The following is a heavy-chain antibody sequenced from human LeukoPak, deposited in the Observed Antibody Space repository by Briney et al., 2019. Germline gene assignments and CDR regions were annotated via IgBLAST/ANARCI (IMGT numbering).Heavy chain of an antibody. J-gene: IGHJ4*02. Sequence: PGTSLRLSCTASGFPFSSYGMHWVRRAPGKGLEWVAVAYDDGNNKYYADSVKGRFTISRDNAKNSLYLQMNSLRAEDTAVYYCARPSSPYGGSSKEIYFDYWGQGTLVTVSS. CDR2: AYDDGNNK. CDR3: ARPSSPYGGSSKEIYFDY. D-gene: IGHD6-6*01. CDR1: GFPFSSYG. V-gene: IGHV3-33*01.